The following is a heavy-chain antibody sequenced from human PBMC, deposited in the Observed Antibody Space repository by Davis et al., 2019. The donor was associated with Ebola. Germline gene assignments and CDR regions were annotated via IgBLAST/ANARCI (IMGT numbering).Heavy chain of an antibody. V-gene: IGHV3-33*01. CDR2: MWYDGSKQ. CDR1: GFTFSRSG. J-gene: IGHJ6*02. CDR3: ARGGGTISVSGVVA. Sequence: GESLKISCAASGFTFSRSGMHWVRQAPGKGLEWVAVMWYDGSKQYYAESVEGRFTISRDTFTNTLYLQLNSLRAEDTAVYYCARGGGTISVSGVVAWGQGTTVTVSS. D-gene: IGHD5-24*01.